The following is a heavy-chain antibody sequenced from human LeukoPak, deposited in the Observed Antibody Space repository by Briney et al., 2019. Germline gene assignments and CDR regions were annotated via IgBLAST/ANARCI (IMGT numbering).Heavy chain of an antibody. CDR2: TDTSGNYI. J-gene: IGHJ3*02. V-gene: IGHV3-21*01. D-gene: IGHD3-10*01. CDR1: GFTFSNYG. CDR3: ARGRSITLLRGVAMSDGFDI. Sequence: GGSLRLTCAASGFTFSNYGMNWVRQAPGKGLEWVSFTDTSGNYIYYGDSVKGRFTISRDNAKNLVFLQMNGLRAEDTAVYYCARGRSITLLRGVAMSDGFDIWGQGAMVAVSS.